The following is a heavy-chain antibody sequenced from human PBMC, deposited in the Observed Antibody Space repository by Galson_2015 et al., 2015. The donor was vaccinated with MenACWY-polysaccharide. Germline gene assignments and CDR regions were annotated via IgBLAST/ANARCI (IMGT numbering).Heavy chain of an antibody. CDR3: ARSTGGYSSGGQIDS. CDR1: GGSLTAYY. D-gene: IGHD5-18*01. Sequence: SETLSLTCSVSGGSLTAYYWAWIRQPPGKGLEWIGCIYYSGSTKYSPSLNSRVTISVDTSNNQFSLKLSSVTAADTAVYYCARSTGGYSSGGQIDSSGQGSLVTVSS. J-gene: IGHJ4*02. V-gene: IGHV4-59*01. CDR2: IYYSGST.